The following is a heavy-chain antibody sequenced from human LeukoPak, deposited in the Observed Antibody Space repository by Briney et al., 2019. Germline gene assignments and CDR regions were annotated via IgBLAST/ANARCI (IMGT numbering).Heavy chain of an antibody. D-gene: IGHD3-10*01. CDR2: ININTGNP. J-gene: IGHJ6*03. V-gene: IGHV7-4-1*02. CDR1: GYTFTDNV. CDR3: ARVGFPTYYYYTDV. Sequence: GASVKVSCRTSGYTFTDNVISWVRQAPGQGLEWMGWININTGNPTYAQGFTGRFVFSLDTSVSTAYLQISSLKAEDTAMYYCARVGFPTYYYYTDVWGKGTTVTVSS.